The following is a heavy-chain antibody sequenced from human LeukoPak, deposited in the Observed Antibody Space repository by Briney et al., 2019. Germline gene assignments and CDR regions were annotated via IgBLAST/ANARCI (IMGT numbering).Heavy chain of an antibody. CDR3: ARAEYSSNWYEPAGSYFDY. J-gene: IGHJ4*02. V-gene: IGHV1-2*02. CDR1: GYTFTGYY. D-gene: IGHD6-13*01. Sequence: ASVKVSCKASGYTFTGYYIHWVRQAPGQGLEWMGWINPNSGGANFAQKFQGRVTMTRETSISTAYMKLSRLRSDDTAVYYCARAEYSSNWYEPAGSYFDYWGQGTLVTVSS. CDR2: INPNSGGA.